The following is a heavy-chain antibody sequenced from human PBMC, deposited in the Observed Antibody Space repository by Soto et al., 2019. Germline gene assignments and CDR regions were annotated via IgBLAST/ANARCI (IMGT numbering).Heavy chain of an antibody. Sequence: PGESRKSSCKASDYSFTSYWIAWVRQMPGQGLELMGIIYPSDSDTRYSPSFQGQVSISADKSITTAYLQWTSLRSSDTAIYYCARGRVASRTFDYWGQGTLFTVS. V-gene: IGHV5-51*01. D-gene: IGHD3-3*01. CDR2: IYPSDSDT. J-gene: IGHJ4*02. CDR1: DYSFTSYW. CDR3: ARGRVASRTFDY.